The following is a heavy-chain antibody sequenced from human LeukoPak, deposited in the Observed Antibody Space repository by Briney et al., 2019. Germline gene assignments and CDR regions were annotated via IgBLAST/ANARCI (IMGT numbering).Heavy chain of an antibody. Sequence: SETLSLTCAVYGGSFSGYYWSWLRQPPGKGLEWIGEINHSGSTNYNASLKSRVTISVDTSKNQFSLKLSSVTAADTAVYYCARDQDSSSSSYYYYYMDVWGKGTTVTVSS. D-gene: IGHD6-6*01. J-gene: IGHJ6*03. CDR3: ARDQDSSSSSYYYYYMDV. V-gene: IGHV4-34*01. CDR2: INHSGST. CDR1: GGSFSGYY.